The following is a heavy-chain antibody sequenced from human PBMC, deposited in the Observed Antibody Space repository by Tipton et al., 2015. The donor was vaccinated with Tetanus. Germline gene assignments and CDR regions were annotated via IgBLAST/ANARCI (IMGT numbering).Heavy chain of an antibody. V-gene: IGHV3-33*01. D-gene: IGHD2-15*01. CDR3: AREADCSGGSCFSGDFDN. CDR2: SWYDGTDQ. CDR1: GFIFSSYG. J-gene: IGHJ4*02. Sequence: AASGFIFSSYGIHWVRQAPGKGLEWLAVSWYDGTDQYYADSVKGRFTLSRDNSKNTLYLQMNSLRAEDTALYYCAREADCSGGSCFSGDFDNWGQGTQVTVSS.